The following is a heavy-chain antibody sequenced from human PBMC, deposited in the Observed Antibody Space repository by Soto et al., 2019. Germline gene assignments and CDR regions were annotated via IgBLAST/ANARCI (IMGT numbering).Heavy chain of an antibody. J-gene: IGHJ4*02. CDR3: ARSGGDYYDILTGLWYFDY. V-gene: IGHV4-34*01. CDR1: GGSFSGYY. CDR2: INHSGST. Sequence: QVQLQQWGAGLLKPSETLSLTCAVYGGSFSGYYWSWIRQPPGKGLEWIGEINHSGSTNYNPSLKSRSTISVDTYKNRFSLMLGCVTGADTAVYYCARSGGDYYDILTGLWYFDYGGQGTVVAVAA. D-gene: IGHD3-9*01.